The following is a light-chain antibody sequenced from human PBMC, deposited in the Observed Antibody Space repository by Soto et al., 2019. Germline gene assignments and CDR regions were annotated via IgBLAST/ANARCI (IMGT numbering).Light chain of an antibody. V-gene: IGKV1-39*01. J-gene: IGKJ1*01. CDR3: QQSYSIPT. CDR2: AAS. Sequence: DIQMTQSPSSLSASVGDRVTITCRASQSINTYLNWYQQKPGKAPKFLIYAASSLQSGVPSRFSGSGSGTDFTLTISSLQHEDFATYYCQQSYSIPTFGQGTKVEIK. CDR1: QSINTY.